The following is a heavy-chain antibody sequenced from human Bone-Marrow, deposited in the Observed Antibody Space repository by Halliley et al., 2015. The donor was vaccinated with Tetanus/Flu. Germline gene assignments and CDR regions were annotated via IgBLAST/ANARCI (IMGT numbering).Heavy chain of an antibody. Sequence: ISFDGRNMFYADSVRGRFTISRDNLKNTLYLQLTGLRGEDTAVYFCAKSAYTSAENYRSFDSWGQGTLVTVSS. D-gene: IGHD3-16*01. V-gene: IGHV3-30*18. CDR2: ISFDGRNM. CDR3: AKSAYTSAENYRSFDS. J-gene: IGHJ4*02.